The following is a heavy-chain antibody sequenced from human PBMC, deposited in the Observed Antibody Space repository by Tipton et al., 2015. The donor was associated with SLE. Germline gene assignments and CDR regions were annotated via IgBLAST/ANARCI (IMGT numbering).Heavy chain of an antibody. Sequence: SLRLSCAASGFTFDDYAMHWVRQAPGKGLEWVSGISWNSGSIGYADSVKGRFTISRDNAKNSLYLQMNSLRAEDTALYYCAKAQKRTGTLDYWGQGTLVTVSS. J-gene: IGHJ4*02. CDR1: GFTFDDYA. V-gene: IGHV3-9*01. D-gene: IGHD3/OR15-3a*01. CDR2: ISWNSGSI. CDR3: AKAQKRTGTLDY.